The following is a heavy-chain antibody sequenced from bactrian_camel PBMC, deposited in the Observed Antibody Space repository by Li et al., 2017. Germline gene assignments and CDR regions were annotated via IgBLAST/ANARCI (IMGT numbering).Heavy chain of an antibody. V-gene: IGHV3S40*01. CDR2: IRTAAGTT. D-gene: IGHD2*01. Sequence: DVQLVESGGGSVQAGGSLTLSCTASGYTVSPVCVGWFRQAPGKERERVAAIRTAAGTTYYADSVKGRFTISQENPKSTVYLQMDSLKPEDTGLYMCAAAREQGSSCSVKSGFQYRLLGPGTQVTVS. J-gene: IGHJ4*01. CDR1: GYTVSPVC.